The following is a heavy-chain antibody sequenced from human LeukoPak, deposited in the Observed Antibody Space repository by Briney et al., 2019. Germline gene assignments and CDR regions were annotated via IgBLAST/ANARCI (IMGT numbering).Heavy chain of an antibody. Sequence: SETLSLTCAVYGGSFSGYYWSWIRQPPGKGLEWIGEINHSGSTNYNPSLKSRVTISVDTSKNQFSLKLSSVTAADTAVYYCERARTHPRIAVAGPHRYFDLWGRGTLVTVSS. CDR2: INHSGST. V-gene: IGHV4-34*01. D-gene: IGHD6-19*01. CDR3: ERARTHPRIAVAGPHRYFDL. J-gene: IGHJ2*01. CDR1: GGSFSGYY.